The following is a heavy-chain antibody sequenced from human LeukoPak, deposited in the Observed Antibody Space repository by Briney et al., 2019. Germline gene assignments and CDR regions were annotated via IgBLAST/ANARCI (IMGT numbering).Heavy chain of an antibody. Sequence: GASLRLSCAASGFTFSSYAMSWVRQAPGKGLEWVSAISGSGGSTYYADSVKGRFTISRGNSKNTLYLQMNSLRAEDTAVYYCAKASSSWFDYYYGMDVWGQGTTVTVSS. CDR3: AKASSSWFDYYYGMDV. J-gene: IGHJ6*02. V-gene: IGHV3-23*01. CDR2: ISGSGGST. D-gene: IGHD6-13*01. CDR1: GFTFSSYA.